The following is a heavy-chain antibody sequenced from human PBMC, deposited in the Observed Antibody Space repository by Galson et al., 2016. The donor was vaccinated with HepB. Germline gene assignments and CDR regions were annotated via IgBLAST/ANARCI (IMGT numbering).Heavy chain of an antibody. CDR3: VRGSPPPYSLHV. J-gene: IGHJ3*01. V-gene: IGHV4-34*01. CDR1: GESFSSDY. D-gene: IGHD2-21*01. Sequence: SETLSLTCGVYGESFSSDYWSWLRQPPGKGLEWIGEINHSGDTTYNPSLERRVTLSVDKSKNHLSLKVTSVTAADTAVYYCVRGSPPPYSLHVWGQGTMVTVSS. CDR2: INHSGDT.